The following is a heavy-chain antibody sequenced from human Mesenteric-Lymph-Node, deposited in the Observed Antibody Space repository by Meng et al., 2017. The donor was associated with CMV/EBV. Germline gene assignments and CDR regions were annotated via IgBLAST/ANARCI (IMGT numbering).Heavy chain of an antibody. CDR1: DGSISSYY. V-gene: IGHV4-59*01. CDR2: IYYSGNT. J-gene: IGHJ6*02. D-gene: IGHD1-26*01. Sequence: SETLSLTCSVSDGSISSYYWSWIRQPPGKGLEWIGYIYYSGNTNYNPSLQSRVTMSVDTSKNQFSLNLRSVSAADTAIYYCARGGSRGYYWLDVWGQGTTVTVSS. CDR3: ARGGSRGYYWLDV.